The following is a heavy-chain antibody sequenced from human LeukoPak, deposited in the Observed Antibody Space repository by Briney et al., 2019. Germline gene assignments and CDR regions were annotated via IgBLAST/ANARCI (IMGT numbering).Heavy chain of an antibody. CDR1: GFTFSSYA. Sequence: GGSLRLSCAASGFTFSSYAMSWVRQAPGKGLEWISAISGSGGTTYYADSVKGRFTISRDNSKNTLYLRMNSLRAEDTAVYYCARESVEVVVAATGIDYWGQGTLVTVSS. D-gene: IGHD2-15*01. CDR3: ARESVEVVVAATGIDY. V-gene: IGHV3-23*01. CDR2: ISGSGGTT. J-gene: IGHJ4*02.